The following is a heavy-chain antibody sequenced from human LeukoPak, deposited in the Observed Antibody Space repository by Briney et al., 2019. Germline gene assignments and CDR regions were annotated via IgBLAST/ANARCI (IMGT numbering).Heavy chain of an antibody. D-gene: IGHD1-7*01. V-gene: IGHV4-34*01. CDR1: GGSFSNYY. CDR2: INHSGST. CDR3: ARARTYSRDFDY. Sequence: SETLSLTCAVDGGSFSNYYWNWIRQTPGKGLEWIGEINHSGSTNYNPSLKSRVNISVDTSKNQFSLKLSSVTAADTAVYYCARARTYSRDFDYWGQGTLVTVSS. J-gene: IGHJ4*02.